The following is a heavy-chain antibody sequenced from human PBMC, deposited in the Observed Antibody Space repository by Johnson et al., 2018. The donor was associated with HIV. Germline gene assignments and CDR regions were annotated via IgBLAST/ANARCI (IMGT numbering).Heavy chain of an antibody. J-gene: IGHJ3*02. CDR2: ISGTGCST. Sequence: VQLVESGGDLVQPGGSLGLSCAASGFTFSSYAMSWVRQAPGRGLEWVSSISGTGCSTYYADSLKGQFPISRENAKNSLYLQMNSLRAEDTAVYYCATFGGGSFHAFDIWGQGTMVTVSS. CDR3: ATFGGGSFHAFDI. D-gene: IGHD1-26*01. CDR1: GFTFSSYA. V-gene: IGHV3-23*04.